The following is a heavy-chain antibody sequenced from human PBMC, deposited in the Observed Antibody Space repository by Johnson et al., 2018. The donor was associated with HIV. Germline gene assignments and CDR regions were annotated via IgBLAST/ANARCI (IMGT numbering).Heavy chain of an antibody. CDR2: IRYDGSNK. CDR1: GFTFSSYG. V-gene: IGHV3-30*02. J-gene: IGHJ3*01. CDR3: AKETRDSRSAFDV. Sequence: QVQLVESGGGVVQPGGSLRLSCAASGFTFSSYGMHWVRQAPGKGLEWVAFIRYDGSNKYYADSVKGRFTISRDNSKNTLYLQMNSLRAEDTAFYYCAKETRDSRSAFDVWGQGTLVTVSS. D-gene: IGHD4-11*01.